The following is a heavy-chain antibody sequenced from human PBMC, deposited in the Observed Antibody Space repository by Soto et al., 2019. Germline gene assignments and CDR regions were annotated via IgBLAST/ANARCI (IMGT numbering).Heavy chain of an antibody. V-gene: IGHV1-18*01. J-gene: IGHJ6*02. CDR2: INGYTGNT. CDR1: GYTFTSYG. CDR3: ARSWVTGKGGMDV. D-gene: IGHD3-16*01. Sequence: QVQLVQSGGEVKKPGASVKVSCKASGYTFTSYGFSWVRQAPGQGLEWMGWINGYTGNTHYAQKFQGRVTMTIDTSPSTAYMELGTLVSDDTAVYYCARSWVTGKGGMDVWGQGTTVTVSS.